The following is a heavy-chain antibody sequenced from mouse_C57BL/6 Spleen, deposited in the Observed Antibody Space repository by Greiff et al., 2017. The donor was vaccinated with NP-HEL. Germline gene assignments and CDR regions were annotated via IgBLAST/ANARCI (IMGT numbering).Heavy chain of an antibody. V-gene: IGHV1-39*01. Sequence: VQLQQSGPELVKPGASVKISCKASGYSFTDYNMNWVKQSNGKSLEWIGVINPNYGTTSYNQKFKGKATLTVDQSSSTAYMQLNSLTSEDSAVYYCAQIYDYDGYYAMDYWGQGTSVTVSS. D-gene: IGHD2-4*01. J-gene: IGHJ4*01. CDR1: GYSFTDYN. CDR2: INPNYGTT. CDR3: AQIYDYDGYYAMDY.